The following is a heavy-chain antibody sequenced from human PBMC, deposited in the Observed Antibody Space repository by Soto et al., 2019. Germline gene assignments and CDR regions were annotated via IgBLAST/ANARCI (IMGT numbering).Heavy chain of an antibody. V-gene: IGHV4-31*03. CDR3: ARDRYYYDSSGSYDAFDI. CDR1: GGSISSGGYY. J-gene: IGHJ3*02. CDR2: IYYSGST. Sequence: QVQLQESGPGLVKPSQTLSLTCTVSGGSISSGGYYWSWIRQHPGKGLEWIGYIYYSGSTYYNPSLKSRVTISVDTSKSQFSLKLSSETAADTAVYYCARDRYYYDSSGSYDAFDIWGQGTMVTVSS. D-gene: IGHD3-22*01.